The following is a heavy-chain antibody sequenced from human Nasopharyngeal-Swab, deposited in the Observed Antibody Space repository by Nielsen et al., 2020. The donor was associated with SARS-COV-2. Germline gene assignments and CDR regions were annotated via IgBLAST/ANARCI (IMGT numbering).Heavy chain of an antibody. D-gene: IGHD6-19*01. CDR2: IIPIFGTA. Sequence: SVKVSCKASGGTFSSYAISWVRQAPGQGLEWMGGIIPIFGTANYAQKFQGRVTITADESTSAAYMELSNLRSEDTAVYYCASTPYSSGWYGPRSANYGMDVWGQGTTVTVSS. CDR3: ASTPYSSGWYGPRSANYGMDV. J-gene: IGHJ6*02. V-gene: IGHV1-69*13. CDR1: GGTFSSYA.